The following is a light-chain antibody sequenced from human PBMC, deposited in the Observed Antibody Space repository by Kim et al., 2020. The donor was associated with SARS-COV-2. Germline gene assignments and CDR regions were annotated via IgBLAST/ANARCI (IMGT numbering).Light chain of an antibody. CDR3: QQLNSYPRVT. J-gene: IGKJ4*01. V-gene: IGKV1-9*01. CDR1: QDISSN. CDR2: AAS. Sequence: DIQLTQSPSFLSASVGYRVTITCRASQDISSNLAWYQQKPGKAPKLLIYAASTLQSGVPSRFSGSGSGADFTLTISSLQPEDFATYYCQQLNSYPRVTFGGGTKVDIK.